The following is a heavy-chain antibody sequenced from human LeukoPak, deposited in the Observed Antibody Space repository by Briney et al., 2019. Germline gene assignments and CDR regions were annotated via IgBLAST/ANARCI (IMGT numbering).Heavy chain of an antibody. Sequence: GGSLRLSCAASGFVVSRYAMTWVRQAPGKGLEWVSAISASGGTSYYADSVKGRFTISRDNSKNTLYLQMNSLRAEDTAVYFCAREGSGYTYGYNDAFDLWGQGTMVTVSS. J-gene: IGHJ3*01. CDR3: AREGSGYTYGYNDAFDL. CDR2: ISASGGTS. CDR1: GFVVSRYA. D-gene: IGHD5-18*01. V-gene: IGHV3-23*01.